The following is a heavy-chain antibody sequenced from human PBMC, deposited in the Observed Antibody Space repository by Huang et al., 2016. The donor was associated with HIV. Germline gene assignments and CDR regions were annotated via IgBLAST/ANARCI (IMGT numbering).Heavy chain of an antibody. J-gene: IGHJ1*01. CDR1: GFTFSSYG. CDR2: IWYDGSNK. V-gene: IGHV3-33*08. D-gene: IGHD6-19*01. Sequence: QVQLVESGGGVVQPGRSLRLSCAASGFTFSSYGMHWVRQAPGKGLEWVAFIWYDGSNKYYADSGKGRFTISRDKSKNTLYLQMNSLKTEDTAVYYCALKGDSSGWEYFRHWGQGTLVTVSS. CDR3: ALKGDSSGWEYFRH.